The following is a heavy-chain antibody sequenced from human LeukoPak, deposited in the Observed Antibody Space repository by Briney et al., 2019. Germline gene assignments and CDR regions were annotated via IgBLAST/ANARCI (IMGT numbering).Heavy chain of an antibody. CDR2: ISYGGSNK. CDR3: AKAGRYSSSWYFVQH. CDR1: GFTFSNYA. V-gene: IGHV3-30*04. D-gene: IGHD6-13*01. J-gene: IGHJ1*01. Sequence: HPGRSLRLSCVASGFTFSNYAMHWVRQAPGKGLEWVAVISYGGSNKYYADSVKGRFTISRDNSKNTLYLQMISLRAEDTAVYYCAKAGRYSSSWYFVQHWGQGTLVTVSS.